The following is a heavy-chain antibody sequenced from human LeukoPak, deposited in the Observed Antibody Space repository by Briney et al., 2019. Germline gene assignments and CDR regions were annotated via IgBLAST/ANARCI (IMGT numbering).Heavy chain of an antibody. CDR2: IYYSGST. CDR3: ARSSLRYVSGGFLGYFDY. CDR1: GGSISSYY. Sequence: PSETLSLTCTVSGGSISSYYWSWIRQPPGKGLEGIGYIYYSGSTNYNPSLTSRVTISVDTSKNQFSLKLSSVTAADTAVYYCARSSLRYVSGGFLGYFDYWGQGTLVTVSS. D-gene: IGHD3-9*01. J-gene: IGHJ4*02. V-gene: IGHV4-59*01.